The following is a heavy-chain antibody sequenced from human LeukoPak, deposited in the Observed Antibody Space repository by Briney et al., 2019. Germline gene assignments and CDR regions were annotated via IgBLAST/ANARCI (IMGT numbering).Heavy chain of an antibody. V-gene: IGHV4-34*01. J-gene: IGHJ3*02. CDR3: ARGRSIAQRDAGPPNDAFDI. CDR1: GVSFSGYY. CDR2: INHSGST. Sequence: SETLSLTCAVYGVSFSGYYWSWIRQPPGKGLEWTGEINHSGSTNYNPSLKSRVTISVDTSKNQFSLKLSSVTAADTAVYYCARGRSIAQRDAGPPNDAFDIWGQGTMVTVSS. D-gene: IGHD6-13*01.